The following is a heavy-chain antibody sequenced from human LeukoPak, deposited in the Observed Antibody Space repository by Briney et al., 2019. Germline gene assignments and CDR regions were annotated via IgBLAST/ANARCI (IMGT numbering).Heavy chain of an antibody. V-gene: IGHV1-58*02. Sequence: ASVKVSCKASGFTFTSSAMQWVRQARGQRLEWIGWIVVGSGNTNYAQKFQERVTITRDMSTSTAYMELSSLRSEDTALYYCVRDLGSGRYFPYDYWGQGTLVTVSS. D-gene: IGHD6-19*01. CDR3: VRDLGSGRYFPYDY. CDR2: IVVGSGNT. CDR1: GFTFTSSA. J-gene: IGHJ4*02.